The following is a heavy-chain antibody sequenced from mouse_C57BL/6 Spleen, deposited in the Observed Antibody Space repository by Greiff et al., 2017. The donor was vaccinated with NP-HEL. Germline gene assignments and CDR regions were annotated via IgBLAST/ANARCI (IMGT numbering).Heavy chain of an antibody. J-gene: IGHJ4*01. D-gene: IGHD2-1*01. CDR1: GYTFTSYW. CDR2: IYPSDSET. V-gene: IGHV1-61*01. Sequence: QVQLQQPGAELVRPGSSVKLSCKASGYTFTSYWMDWVKQRPGQGLEWIGNIYPSDSETHYNQKFKDKATLTVDKSSSTAYMQLSSLTSEDSAVYYCARNYGNYGMDYWGQGTSVTVSS. CDR3: ARNYGNYGMDY.